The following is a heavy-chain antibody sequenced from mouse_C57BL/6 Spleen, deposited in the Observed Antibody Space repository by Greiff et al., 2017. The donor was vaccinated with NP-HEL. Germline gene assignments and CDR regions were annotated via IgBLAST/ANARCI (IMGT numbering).Heavy chain of an antibody. V-gene: IGHV1-53*01. Sequence: VKLQESGTELVKPGASVKLSCKASGYTFTSYWMHWVKQRPGQGLEWIGNINPSNGGTNYNEKFKSKATLTVDKSSSTAYMQLSSLTSEDSAVYYCARPDSSAAWFAYWGQGTLVTVSA. J-gene: IGHJ3*01. CDR2: INPSNGGT. D-gene: IGHD3-2*02. CDR3: ARPDSSAAWFAY. CDR1: GYTFTSYW.